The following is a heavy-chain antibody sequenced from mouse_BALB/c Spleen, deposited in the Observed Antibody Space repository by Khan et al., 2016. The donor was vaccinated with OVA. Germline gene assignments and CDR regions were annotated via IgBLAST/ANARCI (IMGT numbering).Heavy chain of an antibody. V-gene: IGHV14-3*02. D-gene: IGHD2-3*01. Sequence: EVELVESGAELVKPGASVKLSCTASGFNIKDTYLHWVKQRPEQGLEWIGRIAPANGNNQYDPKFQGKATITSDTSSKTSYLQLNSLTSEDTAVYYCARPSYDPRDFEVWGAGTTVTVSS. CDR3: ARPSYDPRDFEV. CDR1: GFNIKDTY. CDR2: IAPANGNN. J-gene: IGHJ1*01.